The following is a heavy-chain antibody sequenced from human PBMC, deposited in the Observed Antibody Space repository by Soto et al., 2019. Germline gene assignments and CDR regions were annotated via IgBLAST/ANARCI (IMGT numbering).Heavy chain of an antibody. D-gene: IGHD3-10*01. CDR3: ARMGFVLLGMDV. CDR1: GGCFSGSY. CDR2: INHSGST. J-gene: IGHJ6*02. Sequence: SETLSLTCAVYGGCFSGSYWSWIRQPPGKGLEWIGEINHSGSTNYNPSLKSRVTISVDTSKNQFSLKLSSVTAADTAVYYCARMGFVLLGMDVWGQGTTVTVSS. V-gene: IGHV4-34*01.